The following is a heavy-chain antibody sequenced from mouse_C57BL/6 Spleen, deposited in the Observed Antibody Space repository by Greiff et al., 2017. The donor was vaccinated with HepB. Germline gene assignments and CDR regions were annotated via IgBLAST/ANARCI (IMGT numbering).Heavy chain of an antibody. CDR1: GYAFSSSW. Sequence: QVQLQQSGPELVKPGASVKISCKASGYAFSSSWMNWVKQRPGKGLEWIGRIYPGDGDTNYNGKFKGKATLTADKSSSTAYMQLSSLTSEDSAVYFCASYDYPWFAYWGQGTLVTVSA. V-gene: IGHV1-82*01. D-gene: IGHD2-4*01. CDR3: ASYDYPWFAY. J-gene: IGHJ3*01. CDR2: IYPGDGDT.